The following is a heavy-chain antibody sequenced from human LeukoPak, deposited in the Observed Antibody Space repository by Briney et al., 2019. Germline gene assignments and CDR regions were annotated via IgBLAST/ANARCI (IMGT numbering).Heavy chain of an antibody. CDR3: AKTNRDQLYFDY. D-gene: IGHD1-14*01. J-gene: IGHJ4*02. CDR1: GFTFSSYG. V-gene: IGHV3-30*18. CDR2: ISYDGSNK. Sequence: GRSLRLSCAASGFTFSSYGMHWVRQAPGKGLEWVAVISYDGSNKYYADSVKGRFTISRDNSKNTLYLQMNSLRAEDTAVYYCAKTNRDQLYFDYWGQGTLVTVSS.